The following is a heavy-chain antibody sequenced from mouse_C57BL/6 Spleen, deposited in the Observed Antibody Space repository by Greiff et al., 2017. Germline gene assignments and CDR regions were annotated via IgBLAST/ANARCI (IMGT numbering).Heavy chain of an antibody. J-gene: IGHJ3*01. V-gene: IGHV1-15*01. CDR3: TRTTGGSAWFAY. Sequence: VKLQESGAELVRPGASVTLSCKASGYTFTDYEMHWVKQTPVHGLEWIGAIDPETGGTAYNQKFKGKAILTADKSSSTAYMELRSLTSEDSAVYYCTRTTGGSAWFAYWGQGTLVTVSA. CDR1: GYTFTDYE. D-gene: IGHD1-1*01. CDR2: IDPETGGT.